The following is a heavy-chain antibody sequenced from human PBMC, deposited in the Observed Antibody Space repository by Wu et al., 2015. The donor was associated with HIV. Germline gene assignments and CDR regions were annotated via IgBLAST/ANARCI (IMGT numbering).Heavy chain of an antibody. D-gene: IGHD6-25*01. CDR3: ARDQAGQRNDAFDI. J-gene: IGHJ3*02. Sequence: QAQLVQSGAEVKKPGASVKVSCKASGYTFKIYYIHWVRQAPGQGLEWMGRIHPSGGVTLYAQKFQGRITLTRDTSTSTVYMDLSSLRSEDTALYYCARDQAGQRNDAFDIWAEGQWSPSLQ. V-gene: IGHV1-46*02. CDR1: GYTFKIYY. CDR2: IHPSGGVT.